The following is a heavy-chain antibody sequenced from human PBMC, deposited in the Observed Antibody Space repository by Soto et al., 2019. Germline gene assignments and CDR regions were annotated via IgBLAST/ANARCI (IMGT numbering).Heavy chain of an antibody. CDR1: GGCISSGNYY. V-gene: IGHV4-30-4*01. J-gene: IGHJ5*02. CDR2: IYSTGSS. CDR3: ARDGIRLWLSGRGRFDP. D-gene: IGHD5-18*01. Sequence: SETLSLSCTVSGGCISSGNYYWRWIRQSPGKGLEWIGYIYSTGSSYYTPSLRIRVSMSVDTSKNQFSLNLSSVTAADTAVYFCARDGIRLWLSGRGRFDPWGQGTLVTVSS.